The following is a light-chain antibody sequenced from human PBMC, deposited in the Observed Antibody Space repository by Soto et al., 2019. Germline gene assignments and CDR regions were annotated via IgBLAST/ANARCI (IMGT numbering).Light chain of an antibody. Sequence: QSRGTLSLSQGGRAPFSCRPIRGFNSALAWYHQKPAQAPRLLISDASNRATGIPDRFSGTGSGTDFTLTISRLEPGDFAVYYCQQYAVSPITFGQGTRLDIK. V-gene: IGKV3-20*01. CDR1: RGFNSA. CDR3: QQYAVSPIT. CDR2: DAS. J-gene: IGKJ5*01.